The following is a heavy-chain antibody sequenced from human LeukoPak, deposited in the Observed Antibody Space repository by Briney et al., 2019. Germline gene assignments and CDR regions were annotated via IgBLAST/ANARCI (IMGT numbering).Heavy chain of an antibody. V-gene: IGHV1-69*05. D-gene: IGHD3-10*01. CDR3: ARDLSRQWFGPKVYYYYMDV. CDR1: GGTFSSYA. Sequence: SSVKVSCKASGGTFSSYAISWVRQAPGQGLEWMGRIIPIFGTANYAQKFQGRVTITTDESTSTAYMELSSLRSEDTAVYYCARDLSRQWFGPKVYYYYMDVWGKGTTVTVYS. CDR2: IIPIFGTA. J-gene: IGHJ6*03.